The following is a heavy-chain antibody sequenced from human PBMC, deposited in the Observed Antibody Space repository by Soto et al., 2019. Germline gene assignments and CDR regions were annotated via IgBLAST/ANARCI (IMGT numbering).Heavy chain of an antibody. CDR3: ARGTHDFWSGYPDWYFDL. CDR1: GGSVSSGSYY. J-gene: IGHJ2*01. D-gene: IGHD3-3*01. V-gene: IGHV4-61*01. Sequence: QVQLQESGPGLVKPSETLSLTCTVSGGSVSSGSYYWSWIRQPPGKRLEWIGYIYYSGSTNYNPSLKSRVTISVDTSKNQFSLKLSSVTAADTAVYYCARGTHDFWSGYPDWYFDLWGRGTLVTVSS. CDR2: IYYSGST.